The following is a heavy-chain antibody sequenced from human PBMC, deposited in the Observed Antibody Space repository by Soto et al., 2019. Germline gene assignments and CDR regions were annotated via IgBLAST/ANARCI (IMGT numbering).Heavy chain of an antibody. CDR1: GFTVNSNY. V-gene: IGHV3-15*01. Sequence: PGGSLRLSCAASGFTVNSNYMSWVRQAPGKGLEWVSVIYSDGGTTDYAAPVKGRFTISRDDSKNTLYLQMNSLKTEDTAVYYCTTGTRSGSSDPWGQGTLVTVSS. CDR3: TTGTRSGSSDP. J-gene: IGHJ5*02. CDR2: IYSDGGTT. D-gene: IGHD3-10*01.